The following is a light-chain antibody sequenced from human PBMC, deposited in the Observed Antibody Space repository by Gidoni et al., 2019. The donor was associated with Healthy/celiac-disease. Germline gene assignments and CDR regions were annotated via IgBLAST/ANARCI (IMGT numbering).Light chain of an antibody. CDR2: EVS. CDR3: SSYAGSNHLV. J-gene: IGLJ2*01. V-gene: IGLV2-8*01. CDR1: SSDVGGYNY. Sequence: QSARTQQHSASGSPGQAVTISCTGTSSDVGGYNYVSWYKQHPGKAPKLMIYEVSKRPSGVPDRFSGSKSGNTASLTVSGLQAEDEADYYCSSYAGSNHLVFGGGTKLTVL.